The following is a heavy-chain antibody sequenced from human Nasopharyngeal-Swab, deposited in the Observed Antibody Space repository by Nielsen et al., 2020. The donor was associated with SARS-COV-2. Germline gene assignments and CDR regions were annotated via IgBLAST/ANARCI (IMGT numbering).Heavy chain of an antibody. Sequence: WIRQPLGKGLEYVSAISSNGGSTYYANSVKGRFTISRDNSKNTLYLQMGSLRAEDMAVYYCARTPLGYYYYYMDVWGKGTTVTVSS. J-gene: IGHJ6*03. V-gene: IGHV3-64*01. CDR2: ISSNGGST. CDR3: ARTPLGYYYYYMDV.